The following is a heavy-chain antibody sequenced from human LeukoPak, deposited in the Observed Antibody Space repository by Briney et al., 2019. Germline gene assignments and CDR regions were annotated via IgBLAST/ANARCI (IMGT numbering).Heavy chain of an antibody. Sequence: TGGSLRLSCAASGFTFSDYYMSWIRQAPGKGLEWVSYISSSGSTIYYADSVKGRFTISRDNAKNSLYLQMNSLRAEDTAVYYCARDGEWELPYFDYWGQGTLVTVSS. V-gene: IGHV3-11*04. CDR1: GFTFSDYY. CDR3: ARDGEWELPYFDY. CDR2: ISSSGSTI. J-gene: IGHJ4*02. D-gene: IGHD1-26*01.